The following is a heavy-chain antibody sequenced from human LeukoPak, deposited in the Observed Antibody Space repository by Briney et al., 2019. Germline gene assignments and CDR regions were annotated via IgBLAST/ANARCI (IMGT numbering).Heavy chain of an antibody. CDR2: IYHSGST. Sequence: SETLSLTCAVSGGSISSGGYSWSWIRQPPGKGLEWIGYIYHSGSTYYNPTLKSRVTISVDRSKNQFSLKLSSVTAADTAVYYCARDNSGSGSLDYWGQGTLVTVSS. CDR1: GGSISSGGYS. J-gene: IGHJ4*02. V-gene: IGHV4-30-2*01. D-gene: IGHD3-10*01. CDR3: ARDNSGSGSLDY.